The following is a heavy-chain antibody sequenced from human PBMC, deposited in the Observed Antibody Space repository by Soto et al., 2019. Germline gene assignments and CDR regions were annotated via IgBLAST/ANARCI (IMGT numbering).Heavy chain of an antibody. V-gene: IGHV1-2*02. D-gene: IGHD3-16*02. CDR1: GYTFTDHY. CDR2: IHPNSGDT. J-gene: IGHJ5*02. Sequence: QVQLVQSGAEVKEPGASVKVSCRTSGYTFTDHYINWVRQAPGQGPEYMGWIHPNSGDTQYTQRFQGRVTMTRDTSISTAYMELRRLTSDDTAVDYCARDLSRQSLKWFDAWCQGNLVTVSS. CDR3: ARDLSRQSLKWFDA.